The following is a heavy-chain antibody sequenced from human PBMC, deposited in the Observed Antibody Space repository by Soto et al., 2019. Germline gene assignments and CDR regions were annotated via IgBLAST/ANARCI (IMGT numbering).Heavy chain of an antibody. Sequence: SETLSLTCAVYGGSFSGYYWSWIRQPPGKGLEWIGEINHSGSTNYNPSLKSRVTISVDTSKNQFSLKLSSVTAADTAVYYCARGAVWLRGYYGTDVWGQGTTVTVSS. J-gene: IGHJ6*02. CDR3: ARGAVWLRGYYGTDV. D-gene: IGHD5-18*01. CDR2: INHSGST. V-gene: IGHV4-34*01. CDR1: GGSFSGYY.